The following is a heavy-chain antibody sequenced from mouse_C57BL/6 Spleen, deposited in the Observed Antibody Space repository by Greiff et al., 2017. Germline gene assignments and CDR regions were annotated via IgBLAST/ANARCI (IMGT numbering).Heavy chain of an antibody. CDR1: GYTFTGYW. CDR3: ARSKRTAQSAWLAY. Sequence: QVQLKQSGAELMKPGASVKLSCKATGYTFTGYWIEWVKQRPGHGLELIGELLPGSGSTNYNEQFKGKATFTADTSSNTDYMRLSSLTTEDSAIYYCARSKRTAQSAWLAYWGQGTLVTVSA. D-gene: IGHD3-2*02. J-gene: IGHJ3*01. V-gene: IGHV1-9*01. CDR2: LLPGSGST.